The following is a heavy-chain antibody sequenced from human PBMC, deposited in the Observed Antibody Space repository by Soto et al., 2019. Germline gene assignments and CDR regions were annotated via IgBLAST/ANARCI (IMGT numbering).Heavy chain of an antibody. V-gene: IGHV3-74*01. J-gene: IGHJ6*03. CDR2: IDNAGTDS. CDR1: GFTLSGRS. Sequence: EVQLVESGGGLVQPGGSLRLSCAASGFTLSGRSMHWVRQAPGKGLVWVSGIDNAGTDSTYADSVKGRFTSSRDNAKNMLYLQMNSLRLEDTAVYYCARGWFGPDVWGKGTTVTVS. CDR3: ARGWFGPDV. D-gene: IGHD3-10*01.